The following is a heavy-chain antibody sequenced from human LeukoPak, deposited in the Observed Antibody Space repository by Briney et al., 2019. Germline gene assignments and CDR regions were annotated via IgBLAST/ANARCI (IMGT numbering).Heavy chain of an antibody. Sequence: ASVKVSCKASGYTFTVYYMYWVRQAPGPGLEWMGWINPNSGGTNSAQKFQGRATMTSDTSISTAYMELSRLRSDDTAVYYCARGPKIAVAGTDYWGQGTLVTVSS. CDR2: INPNSGGT. D-gene: IGHD6-19*01. CDR1: GYTFTVYY. J-gene: IGHJ4*02. CDR3: ARGPKIAVAGTDY. V-gene: IGHV1-2*02.